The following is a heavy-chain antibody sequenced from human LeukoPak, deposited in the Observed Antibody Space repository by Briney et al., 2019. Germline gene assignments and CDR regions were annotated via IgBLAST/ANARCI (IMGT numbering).Heavy chain of an antibody. CDR3: ASLGNYCSSTSCPDY. CDR1: GFTFSSYW. V-gene: IGHV3-74*01. J-gene: IGHJ4*02. Sequence: GGSLRLSCAASGFTFSSYWMHWVRQAPGKGLAWVSRINSDGSSTSYADSVKGRFTISRDNAKNTLYLQMNSLRAEDTAVYYCASLGNYCSSTSCPDYWGQGTLVTVSS. D-gene: IGHD2-2*01. CDR2: INSDGSST.